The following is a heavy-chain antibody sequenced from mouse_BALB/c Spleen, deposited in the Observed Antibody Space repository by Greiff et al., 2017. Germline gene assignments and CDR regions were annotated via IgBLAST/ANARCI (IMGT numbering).Heavy chain of an antibody. D-gene: IGHD1-2*01. CDR1: GFTFSSYG. CDR3: ARRGFTTPTDYFDY. CDR2: ISSGGSYT. V-gene: IGHV5-6*02. Sequence: EVNLVESGGDLVKPGGSLKLSCAASGFTFSSYGMSWVRQTPDKRLEWVATISSGGSYTYYPDSVKGRFTISRDNAKNTLYLQMSSLKSEDTAMYYCARRGFTTPTDYFDYWGQGTTRTVSS. J-gene: IGHJ2*01.